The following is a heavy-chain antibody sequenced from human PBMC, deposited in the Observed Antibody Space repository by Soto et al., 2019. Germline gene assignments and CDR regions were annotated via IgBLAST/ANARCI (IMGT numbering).Heavy chain of an antibody. CDR2: IRARGDST. Sequence: EVQLLESGGGLVQPGGSLRLSCAASGFTFSSYAMTWVRQAAGKGLEWVSTIRARGDSTFYGDSVKGRCTISRDNSDNTVYLQMNSLKDEDTAVYYCAKVGYTTYFEYWAQGTLVTGSS. D-gene: IGHD5-18*01. CDR3: AKVGYTTYFEY. V-gene: IGHV3-23*01. CDR1: GFTFSSYA. J-gene: IGHJ4*02.